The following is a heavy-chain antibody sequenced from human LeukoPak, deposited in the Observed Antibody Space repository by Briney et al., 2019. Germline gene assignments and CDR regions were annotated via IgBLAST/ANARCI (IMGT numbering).Heavy chain of an antibody. CDR2: ISAYNGNT. CDR1: GYTFTSYG. D-gene: IGHD5-24*01. CDR3: ARLMATPPGAFDI. V-gene: IGHV1-18*01. Sequence: ASVKVSCKASGYTFTSYGISWVRQAPGQGLEWMGWISAYNGNTNYAQKFQGRVTMTRDTSISTAYMELSRLRSDDTAVYYCARLMATPPGAFDIWGQGTMVTVSS. J-gene: IGHJ3*02.